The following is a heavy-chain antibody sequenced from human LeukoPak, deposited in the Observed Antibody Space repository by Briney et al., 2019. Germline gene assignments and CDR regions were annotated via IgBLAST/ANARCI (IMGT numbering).Heavy chain of an antibody. CDR2: IGLSSGRT. CDR3: ARDHNYAFDN. V-gene: IGHV3-48*04. J-gene: IGHJ4*02. D-gene: IGHD1-1*01. CDR1: GFIFSEYS. Sequence: GGSLTLSCAASGFIFSEYSMNWDRQAPGKGLEWISYIGLSSGRTMYADSVKGRFTISGDNAKNSLYLQMNSLRVEDTAVYFCARDHNYAFDNWGQGILVTVSS.